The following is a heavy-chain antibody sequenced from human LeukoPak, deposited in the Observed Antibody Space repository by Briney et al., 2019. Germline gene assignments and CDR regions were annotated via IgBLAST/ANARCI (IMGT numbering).Heavy chain of an antibody. CDR2: ISSSSSYI. Sequence: GSLRLSCAASGFTFSNYSMNWVRQAPGKGLEWGSSISSSSSYIYYADSVKGRFTISRDNAKNSLYLQMNSLRAEDTAVYYCARRATYYYDSSGYFPPDYWGQGTLVTVSS. D-gene: IGHD3-22*01. CDR3: ARRATYYYDSSGYFPPDY. J-gene: IGHJ4*02. V-gene: IGHV3-21*01. CDR1: GFTFSNYS.